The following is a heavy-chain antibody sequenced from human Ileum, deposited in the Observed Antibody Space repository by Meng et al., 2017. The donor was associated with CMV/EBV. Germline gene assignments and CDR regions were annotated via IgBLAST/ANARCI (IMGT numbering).Heavy chain of an antibody. Sequence: GESLKISCAASGFTFSSYGMHWVRQAPGKGLEWVAFIRYDGSNKYYADSVKGRFTISRDNSKNTLYLQMNSLRAEDTAVYYCAKGGKGYCSSTSCSSGYFDLWGRGTLVTVSS. V-gene: IGHV3-30*02. CDR2: IRYDGSNK. D-gene: IGHD2-2*01. CDR3: AKGGKGYCSSTSCSSGYFDL. J-gene: IGHJ2*01. CDR1: GFTFSSYG.